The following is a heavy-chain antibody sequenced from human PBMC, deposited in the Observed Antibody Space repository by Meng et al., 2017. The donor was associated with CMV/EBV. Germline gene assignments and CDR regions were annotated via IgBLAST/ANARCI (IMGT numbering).Heavy chain of an antibody. CDR2: INHSGST. CDR3: ARGGNWFDP. J-gene: IGHJ5*02. Sequence: QVRLKQWGAGLLKPSEALSLTCAVYGGSFSGFNWSWIRQPPGKGLEWIGEINHSGSTNYNPSLKSRVTISVDTSKNQFSLKLSSVTAADTAVYYCARGGNWFDPWGQGTLVTVSS. CDR1: GGSFSGFN. V-gene: IGHV4-34*01.